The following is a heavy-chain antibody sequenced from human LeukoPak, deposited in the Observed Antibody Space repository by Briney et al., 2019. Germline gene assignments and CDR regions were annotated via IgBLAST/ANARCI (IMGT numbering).Heavy chain of an antibody. Sequence: SVKISCKASGGTFSSYAISWVRQAPGQGLEWMGRIIPIFGTANYAQKFQGRVTINTDESTSTAYMELSSLRSEDTAVYYCASGSGSSYYYYYYMDVWGKGTTVTVSS. J-gene: IGHJ6*03. CDR1: GGTFSSYA. V-gene: IGHV1-69*05. D-gene: IGHD1-26*01. CDR2: IIPIFGTA. CDR3: ASGSGSSYYYYYYMDV.